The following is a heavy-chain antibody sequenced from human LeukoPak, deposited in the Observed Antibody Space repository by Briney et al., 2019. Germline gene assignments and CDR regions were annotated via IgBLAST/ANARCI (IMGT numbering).Heavy chain of an antibody. J-gene: IGHJ4*02. D-gene: IGHD2-2*01. V-gene: IGHV3-30*18. CDR3: ANPQLLSPREY. Sequence: PGRSLRLSCAASGFTFSTFGMHWVRQAPGKGPEWVALISYDGSNKYYADSVKGRFTISRDNSKNTLYLQMNSLRAEDTAVYYCANPQLLSPREYGARGTLVTVSS. CDR1: GFTFSTFG. CDR2: ISYDGSNK.